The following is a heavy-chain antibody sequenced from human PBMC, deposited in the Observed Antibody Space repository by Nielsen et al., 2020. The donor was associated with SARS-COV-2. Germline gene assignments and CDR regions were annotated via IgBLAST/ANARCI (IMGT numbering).Heavy chain of an antibody. Sequence: GGSLRLSCAASGFTFDDYAMHWVRQGPGKGLVWVSRINRDGSVTNYADSVKGRFTISRDNGGNTLYLQVNSLRAEDTAVYYCVREGDGYHSYYYGLDVWGLGTTVTVSS. CDR3: VREGDGYHSYYYGLDV. J-gene: IGHJ6*02. V-gene: IGHV3-74*01. D-gene: IGHD5-24*01. CDR1: GFTFDDYA. CDR2: INRDGSVT.